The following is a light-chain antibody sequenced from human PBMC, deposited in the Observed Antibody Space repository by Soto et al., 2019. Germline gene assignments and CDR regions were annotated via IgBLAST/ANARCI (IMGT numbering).Light chain of an antibody. J-gene: IGKJ5*01. CDR1: QSVSSSY. CDR3: QQYGNSPDPT. CDR2: GAS. Sequence: EIVLTQSPGTLSLSPGERATLSCRASQSVSSSYLAWYQQKPGQAPRLLIYGASSRATGIPDRFSGSGSGTDFTLTLSRLEPEDFAVYYCQQYGNSPDPTFGQGTRLEIK. V-gene: IGKV3-20*01.